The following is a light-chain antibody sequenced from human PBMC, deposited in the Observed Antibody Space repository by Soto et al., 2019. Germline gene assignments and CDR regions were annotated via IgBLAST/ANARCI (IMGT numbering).Light chain of an antibody. Sequence: MVLKQSQGTLSLSPGERATLSCRASQSVTSTHLAWYQQKPGQAPRLLIYDASTRATGIPDRFSGSGSGTDFTLTISSLEPEDFAVYYCQQFDGSPWTFGPGTKVEIK. CDR2: DAS. CDR1: QSVTSTH. V-gene: IGKV3-20*01. CDR3: QQFDGSPWT. J-gene: IGKJ1*01.